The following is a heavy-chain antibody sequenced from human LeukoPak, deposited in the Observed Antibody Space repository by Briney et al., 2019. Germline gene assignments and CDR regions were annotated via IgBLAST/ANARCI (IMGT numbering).Heavy chain of an antibody. CDR3: AKKQSWNYVRD. V-gene: IGHV3-23*01. CDR1: GFTFSSYA. J-gene: IGHJ4*02. CDR2: ISASGGNT. D-gene: IGHD1-7*01. Sequence: GGSLRLSCAASGFTFSSYAMNWVRQAPGKGLEWVSGISASGGNTYYPDSVKGRFTISRDNSKNTLYLQMNSLRGEDTAVYYCAKKQSWNYVRDCGQGTPVTVSS.